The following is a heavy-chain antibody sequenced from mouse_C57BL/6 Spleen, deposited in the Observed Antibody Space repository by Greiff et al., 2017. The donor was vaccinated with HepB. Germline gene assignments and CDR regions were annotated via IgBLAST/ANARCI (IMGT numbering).Heavy chain of an antibody. CDR1: GFSLTSYG. CDR3: ASGKGDGPLYWYFDV. V-gene: IGHV2-2*01. D-gene: IGHD2-3*01. J-gene: IGHJ1*03. Sequence: QVQLQQSGPGLVKPSQSLSITCTVSGFSLTSYGVHWVRQSPGKGLEWLGVIWSGGSTDYNAAFISRLSISKDNSKSQVFFKMNSLQADDTAIYYCASGKGDGPLYWYFDVWGTGTTVTVSS. CDR2: IWSGGST.